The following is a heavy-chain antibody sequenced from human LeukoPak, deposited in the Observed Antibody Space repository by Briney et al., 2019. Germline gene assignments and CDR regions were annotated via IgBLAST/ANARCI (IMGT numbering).Heavy chain of an antibody. J-gene: IGHJ4*02. CDR3: TRHTSGYSYGSFDY. Sequence: GGSLKLSCAASGFTFSGSVMHWVRQASGKGLEWVGRIRSKANSYATAYAASVKGRFTISRDDSKNTAYLQMNSLKTEDTAVYYCTRHTSGYSYGSFDYWGQGTLVTVSS. CDR1: GFTFSGSV. D-gene: IGHD5-18*01. CDR2: IRSKANSYAT. V-gene: IGHV3-73*01.